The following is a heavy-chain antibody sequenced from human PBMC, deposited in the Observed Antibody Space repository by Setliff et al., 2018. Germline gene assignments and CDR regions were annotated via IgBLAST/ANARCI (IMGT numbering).Heavy chain of an antibody. V-gene: IGHV3-48*01. D-gene: IGHD6-19*01. CDR1: GFTFSTYA. Sequence: PGGSLRLSCAASGFTFSTYAMNWLRQAPGKGLEWVSYISSSSGLIYYADPVKGRFTISRDEAKNSLYLQMNSLRTEDTAVYYCARSAVAVPGQFYFDNWGQGTQVTVS. CDR3: ARSAVAVPGQFYFDN. CDR2: ISSSSGLI. J-gene: IGHJ4*02.